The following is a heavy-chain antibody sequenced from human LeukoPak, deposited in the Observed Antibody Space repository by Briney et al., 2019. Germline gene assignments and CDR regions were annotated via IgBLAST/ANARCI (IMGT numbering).Heavy chain of an antibody. CDR2: ISYDGSNK. D-gene: IGHD3-10*01. CDR1: GFTFSSYT. J-gene: IGHJ6*02. V-gene: IGHV3-30-3*02. CDR3: GKSRVVRGVTPYGMDV. Sequence: PGGSLRLSCAASGFTFSSYTMNWVRQAPGKGLEWVAVISYDGSNKYYADSVKGRFTISRDNSKNTLYLQMNSLRAEDTAVYYCGKSRVVRGVTPYGMDVWGQGTRSQYP.